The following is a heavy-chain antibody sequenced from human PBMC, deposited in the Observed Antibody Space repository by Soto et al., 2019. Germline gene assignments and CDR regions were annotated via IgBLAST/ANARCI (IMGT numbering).Heavy chain of an antibody. Sequence: PGGSLRLSCAASGFTFSSYTMSWVRQAPGKGLEWVSAISGSGGSTYYADSVKGRFTISRDNSKNTLYLQMNSLRAEDTAVYYCAKEEDCSSTSCVDYYYYSGMDVWGQGTTVTVSS. CDR2: ISGSGGST. CDR3: AKEEDCSSTSCVDYYYYSGMDV. V-gene: IGHV3-23*01. CDR1: GFTFSSYT. J-gene: IGHJ6*02. D-gene: IGHD2-2*01.